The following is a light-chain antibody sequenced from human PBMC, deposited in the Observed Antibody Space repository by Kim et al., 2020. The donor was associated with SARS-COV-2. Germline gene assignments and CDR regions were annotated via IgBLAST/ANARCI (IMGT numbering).Light chain of an antibody. CDR3: QSYDSSLGASV. Sequence: QSVLTQPPSVSGAPGQRVTISCTGSSSNIGAGYDVHWYQHLPGTAPKLLISANTNRPSGVPDRFSGSKSGTSASLAITGLQAGDEADYYCQSYDSSLGASVFGGGTQLTVL. CDR1: SSNIGAGYD. CDR2: ANT. J-gene: IGLJ3*02. V-gene: IGLV1-40*01.